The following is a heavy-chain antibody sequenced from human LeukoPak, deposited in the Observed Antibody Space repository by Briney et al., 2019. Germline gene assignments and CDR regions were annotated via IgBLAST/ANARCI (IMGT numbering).Heavy chain of an antibody. CDR3: AKNGDITGTTWSLLRFNWFDP. V-gene: IGHV3-23*01. D-gene: IGHD1-7*01. J-gene: IGHJ5*02. Sequence: GESLRLSCAASGFTFSSYAMSWVRQAPGKGLEWVSAISGSGGSTYYADSVKGRFTISRDNSKNTLYLQMSSLRAEDTAVYYCAKNGDITGTTWSLLRFNWFDPWGQGTLVTVSS. CDR2: ISGSGGST. CDR1: GFTFSSYA.